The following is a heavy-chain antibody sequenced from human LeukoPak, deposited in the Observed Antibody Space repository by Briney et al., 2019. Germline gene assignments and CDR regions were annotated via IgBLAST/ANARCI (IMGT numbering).Heavy chain of an antibody. CDR3: AKVYSSGRRDAFDI. J-gene: IGHJ3*02. D-gene: IGHD6-19*01. CDR2: IRGSGGST. Sequence: AGGSLRLSCAASGFTFSSYAMSWVRQAPGKGLEWVSGIRGSGGSTNYADSVKGRFTISRDNSKNTLYLQMNSLRAEDTAVYYCAKVYSSGRRDAFDIWGQGTMVTVSS. CDR1: GFTFSSYA. V-gene: IGHV3-23*01.